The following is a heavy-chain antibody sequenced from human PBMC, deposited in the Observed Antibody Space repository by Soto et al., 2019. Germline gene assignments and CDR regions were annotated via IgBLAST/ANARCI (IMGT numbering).Heavy chain of an antibody. CDR2: IIPIFGTA. CDR3: AREDGSGSYYYYYGMDV. J-gene: IGHJ6*02. Sequence: QVQLVQSGAEVKKPGSSVNVSCKASGGTFSSYAISWVRQAPGQGLEWMGGIIPIFGTANYAHKFQGRVTITADESTSTGYMELSSVRSEDTAVYYCAREDGSGSYYYYYGMDVWGQVTTVTVS. D-gene: IGHD3-10*01. CDR1: GGTFSSYA. V-gene: IGHV1-69*01.